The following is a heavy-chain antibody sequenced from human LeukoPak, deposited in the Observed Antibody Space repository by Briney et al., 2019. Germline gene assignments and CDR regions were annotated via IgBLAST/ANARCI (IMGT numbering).Heavy chain of an antibody. V-gene: IGHV1-2*02. J-gene: IGHJ4*02. CDR2: INPNSGGT. D-gene: IGHD2-2*01. CDR1: GYTFTSYY. CDR3: ARGVVPAARVDY. Sequence: ASVKVSCKASGYTFTSYYMHWVRQAPGHGLEWMGWINPNSGGTNYAQKFQGRVTMTRDTSISTAYMELSRLRSDDTAVYYCARGVVPAARVDYWGQGTLVTVSS.